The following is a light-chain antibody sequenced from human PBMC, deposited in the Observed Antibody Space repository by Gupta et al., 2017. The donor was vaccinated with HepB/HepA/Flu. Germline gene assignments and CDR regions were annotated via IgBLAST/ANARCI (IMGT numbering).Light chain of an antibody. J-gene: IGKJ5*01. CDR3: QQEQNPLT. CDR2: GAS. V-gene: IGKV3-15*01. Sequence: EIVITQSPATLSVSPGERATLSCRASQSVSSNVSWYQQKPGQAPRLLIYGASPRATGIPDMFSGSGSGTEFTLTSRSRTSEDVAVYYGQQEQNPLTFGQGTSVEIK. CDR1: QSVSSN.